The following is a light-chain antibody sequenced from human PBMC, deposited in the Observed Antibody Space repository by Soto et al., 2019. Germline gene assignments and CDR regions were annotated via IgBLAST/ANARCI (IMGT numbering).Light chain of an antibody. J-gene: IGKJ4*01. CDR3: QQYDNLSLT. Sequence: DIQMTQSPSSLSASVGDRVTITCQASQSISXHFXWXXXXXGXAXXXLXXXTXNLETGVPSRLSGSGSGTDFTFTISSLQPEDIATYYCQQYDNLSLTFGGGTKVDIK. CDR2: XTX. CDR1: QSISXH. V-gene: IGKV1-33*01.